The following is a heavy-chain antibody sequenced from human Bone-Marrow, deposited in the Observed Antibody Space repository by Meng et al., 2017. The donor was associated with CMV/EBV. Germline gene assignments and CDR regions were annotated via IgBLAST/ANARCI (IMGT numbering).Heavy chain of an antibody. CDR1: GGSISSYY. J-gene: IGHJ3*02. V-gene: IGHV4-59*01. CDR2: IYYSGST. D-gene: IGHD3-3*01. CDR3: ASRITIFGGKGLAGGI. Sequence: SETLSLTCTVSGGSISSYYWSWIRQPPGKGLEWIGYIYYSGSTNYNPSLKSRVTISVDTSKNQFSLKLSSVTAADTAVYYCASRITIFGGKGLAGGIWGGGTIVTVS.